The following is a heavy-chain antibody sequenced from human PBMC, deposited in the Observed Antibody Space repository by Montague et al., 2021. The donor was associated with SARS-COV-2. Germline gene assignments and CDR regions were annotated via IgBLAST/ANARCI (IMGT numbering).Heavy chain of an antibody. V-gene: IGHV3-66*02. CDR2: IYSGVST. D-gene: IGHD3-3*01. CDR3: ARVFTSDFWSGHYYYYMDV. CDR1: GFTVSSNY. J-gene: IGHJ6*03. Sequence: SLRLSCAASGFTVSSNYLSWVRQAPGKGLEWVSVIYSGVSTYYAYSVXXRFTISRDNSKNTLYLQMNSLRAEDTAVYYCARVFTSDFWSGHYYYYMDVWGKGTTVTVSS.